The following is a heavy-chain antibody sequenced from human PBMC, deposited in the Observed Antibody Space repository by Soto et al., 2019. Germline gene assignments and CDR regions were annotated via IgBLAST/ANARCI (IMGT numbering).Heavy chain of an antibody. CDR1: GFTFSSYA. CDR2: ISGSGGST. J-gene: IGHJ5*02. V-gene: IGHV3-23*01. D-gene: IGHD4-17*01. Sequence: PGGSLRLACAASGFTFSSYAMSWVRQAPGKGLEWVSAISGSGGSTYYADSVKGRFTISRDNSKNTLYLQMNSLRAEDTAVYYCAKDLATTVVTPSWFDPWGQGTLVTVSS. CDR3: AKDLATTVVTPSWFDP.